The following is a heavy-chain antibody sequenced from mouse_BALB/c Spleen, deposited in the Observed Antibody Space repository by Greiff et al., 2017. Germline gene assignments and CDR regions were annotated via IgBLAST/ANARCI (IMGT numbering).Heavy chain of an antibody. CDR2: IYPGNVNT. CDR3: ARSGGYYGSSYWYFDV. CDR1: GYTFTSYY. V-gene: IGHV1S56*01. Sequence: QVQLKESGPELVKPGASVRISCKASGYTFTSYYIHWVKQRPGQGLEWIGRIYPGNVNTKYNEKFKGKATLTADKSSSTAYMQLSSLTSEDSAVYFCARSGGYYGSSYWYFDVWGAGTTVTVSS. D-gene: IGHD1-1*01. J-gene: IGHJ1*01.